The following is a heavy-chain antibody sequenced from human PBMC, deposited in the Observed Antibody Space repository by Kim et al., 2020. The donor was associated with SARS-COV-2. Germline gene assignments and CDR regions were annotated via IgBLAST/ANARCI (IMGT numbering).Heavy chain of an antibody. V-gene: IGHV3-66*01. D-gene: IGHD6-13*01. CDR3: AREIAASGTFDR. Sequence: TYYADSMKGRFSISRDTSKNTLSLQMHSLRAEDTAMYFCAREIAASGTFDRWGQGTRVTVSS. CDR2: T. J-gene: IGHJ4*02.